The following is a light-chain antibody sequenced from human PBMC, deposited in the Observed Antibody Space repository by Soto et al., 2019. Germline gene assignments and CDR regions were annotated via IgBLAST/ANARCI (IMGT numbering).Light chain of an antibody. CDR3: QQYNNWPRT. J-gene: IGKJ1*01. CDR2: GAS. Sequence: EIVLTQSPGTLSLSPGERATLSCRASQSISSNYLAWYQQKPGQAPRLLIHGASNRATGIPDRFSGSGSGTDFTLTISSLQSEDFAVYYCQQYNNWPRTFGQGTKVEIK. CDR1: QSISSNY. V-gene: IGKV3-20*01.